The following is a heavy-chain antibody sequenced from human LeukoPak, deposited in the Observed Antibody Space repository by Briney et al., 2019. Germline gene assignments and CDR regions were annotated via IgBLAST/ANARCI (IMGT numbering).Heavy chain of an antibody. J-gene: IGHJ4*02. CDR2: IYYSGST. D-gene: IGHD3-22*01. CDR1: GGSISSSSYY. V-gene: IGHV4-39*07. CDR3: AGLVGRYSSGLYYYYFDY. Sequence: SETLSLTCTVSGGSISSSSYYWGWIRQPPGKGLEWIGSIYYSGSTYYNPSLKSRVTISVDKSKNQFFLNLSSVTAADTAVYYCAGLVGRYSSGLYYYYFDYWGQGTLVTVSS.